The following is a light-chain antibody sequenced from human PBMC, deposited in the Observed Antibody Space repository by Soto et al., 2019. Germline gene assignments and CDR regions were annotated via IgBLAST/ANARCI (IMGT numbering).Light chain of an antibody. J-gene: IGKJ1*01. Sequence: LAPGERVTLSCGASQSVSSSYLTWYQQKPGQAPRLLIYGASTRATGIPARFSGSGSGTDFTLTISSLQPEDFAVYYCQQDYNLPWTFGQGTKV. V-gene: IGKV3D-7*01. CDR3: QQDYNLPWT. CDR2: GAS. CDR1: QSVSSSY.